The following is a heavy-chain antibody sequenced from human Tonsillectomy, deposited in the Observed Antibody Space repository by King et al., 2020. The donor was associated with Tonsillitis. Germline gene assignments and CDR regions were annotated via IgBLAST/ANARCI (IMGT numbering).Heavy chain of an antibody. Sequence: VQLVESGGDLVQPGGSLRLSCAASGFPFSNYDMHWVRQAAGQGLEWVSAIDTAGDTYYPCSVKGRFTISREDAKNSIYLQMNNLRAEDTAVYYCARESTGTTLFDYWGQGTLVTVSS. CDR2: IDTAGDT. J-gene: IGHJ4*02. CDR1: GFPFSNYD. D-gene: IGHD1-7*01. CDR3: ARESTGTTLFDY. V-gene: IGHV3-13*01.